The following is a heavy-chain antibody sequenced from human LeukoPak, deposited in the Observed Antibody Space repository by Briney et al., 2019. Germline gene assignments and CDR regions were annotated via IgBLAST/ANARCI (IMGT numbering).Heavy chain of an antibody. CDR1: GYTFTGYY. D-gene: IGHD2-2*01. CDR2: INPNSGGT. CDR3: ARDYLKYQLLLGWFDP. V-gene: IGHV1-2*02. Sequence: ASVKVSCKASGYTFTGYYMHWARQAPGQGLEWMGWINPNSGGTNYAQKFQGRVTMTRDTSISTAYMELSRLRSDDTAVYYCARDYLKYQLLLGWFDPWGQGTLVTVSS. J-gene: IGHJ5*02.